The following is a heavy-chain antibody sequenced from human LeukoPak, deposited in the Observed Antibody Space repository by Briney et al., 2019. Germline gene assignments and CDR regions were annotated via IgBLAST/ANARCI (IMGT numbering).Heavy chain of an antibody. V-gene: IGHV3-30-3*01. J-gene: IGHJ4*02. Sequence: PGGSLRLSCAASGFTFSSYAMHWVRQAPGKGLEWVAVISYDGSNKYYADSVKGRITISRGNSKNTLYLQMNSLSAEDTAVYYCARADYYGSGSSFDYWGQGTLVTVSS. CDR2: ISYDGSNK. CDR1: GFTFSSYA. CDR3: ARADYYGSGSSFDY. D-gene: IGHD3-10*01.